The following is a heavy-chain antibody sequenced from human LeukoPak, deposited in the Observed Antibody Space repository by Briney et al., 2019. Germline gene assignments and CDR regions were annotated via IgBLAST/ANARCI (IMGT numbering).Heavy chain of an antibody. CDR1: GFTFSSYG. CDR3: AKDRRDCSSTSCYIGPLMGASDI. J-gene: IGHJ3*02. V-gene: IGHV3-30*18. Sequence: GGSLRLSCAASGFTFSSYGMHWVRQAPGKGLEWVAVISYDGSNKYYADSVKGRFTISRDNSKNTLYLQMNSLRAEDTAVYYCAKDRRDCSSTSCYIGPLMGASDIWGQGTMVTVSS. D-gene: IGHD2-2*02. CDR2: ISYDGSNK.